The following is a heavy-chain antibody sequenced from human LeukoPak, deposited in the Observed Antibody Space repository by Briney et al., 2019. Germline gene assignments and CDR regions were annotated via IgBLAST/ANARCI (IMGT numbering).Heavy chain of an antibody. CDR2: ISGSGGST. CDR3: ARPLYYYDSSGYYGYFDY. Sequence: GGSLRLSCAASGFTFRSYAMSWVRQAPGKGLEWVSVISGSGGSTYYADYVKGRFTISRDNSKNTLYLQMNSLRAEDTAVYYCARPLYYYDSSGYYGYFDYWGQGTLVTVSS. CDR1: GFTFRSYA. V-gene: IGHV3-23*01. J-gene: IGHJ4*02. D-gene: IGHD3-22*01.